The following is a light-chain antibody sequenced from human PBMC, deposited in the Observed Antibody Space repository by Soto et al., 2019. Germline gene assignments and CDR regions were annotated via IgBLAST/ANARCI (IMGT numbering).Light chain of an antibody. J-gene: IGLJ1*01. CDR1: SSDVSGYKY. CDR3: NSYTSTHTGV. Sequence: QSALTQPASVSGSPGQSVTISCAGTSSDVSGYKYVSWYQQHPGKAPKLMIYEVSNRPSGVSNRFSGSTSGNTASLTISGLQAEDEAADYCNSYTSTHTGVFGTGTKLTVL. CDR2: EVS. V-gene: IGLV2-14*01.